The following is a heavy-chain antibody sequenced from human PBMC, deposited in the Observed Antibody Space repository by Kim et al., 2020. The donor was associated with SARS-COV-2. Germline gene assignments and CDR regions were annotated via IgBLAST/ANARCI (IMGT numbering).Heavy chain of an antibody. D-gene: IGHD6-13*01. J-gene: IGHJ3*02. V-gene: IGHV3-73*01. Sequence: SMEGRFTISRDDSKSTVYLQMHSLKIEDTAMYYCTSVPPYSNSWWDAFDIWGQGTMVTVSS. CDR3: TSVPPYSNSWWDAFDI.